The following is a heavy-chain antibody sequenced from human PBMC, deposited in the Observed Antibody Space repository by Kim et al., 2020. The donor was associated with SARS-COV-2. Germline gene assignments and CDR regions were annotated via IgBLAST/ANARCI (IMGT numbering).Heavy chain of an antibody. CDR1: GGTFSSYA. Sequence: SVKVSCKASGGTFSSYAISWVRQAPGQGLEWMGGIIPIFGTANYAQKFQGRVTITADESTSTAYMELSSLRSEDTAVYYCASHTRWGRSGWRSWDYFDYWGQGTLVTVSS. D-gene: IGHD6-19*01. J-gene: IGHJ4*02. V-gene: IGHV1-69*13. CDR2: IIPIFGTA. CDR3: ASHTRWGRSGWRSWDYFDY.